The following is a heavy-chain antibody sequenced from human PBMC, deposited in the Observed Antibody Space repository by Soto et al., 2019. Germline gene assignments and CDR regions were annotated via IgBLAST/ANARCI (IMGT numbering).Heavy chain of an antibody. V-gene: IGHV1-2*02. D-gene: IGHD3-9*01. CDR1: GYIFTGSY. CDR2: INTKTGGT. CDR3: ATDKVAFDM. Sequence: ASVKVFSKASGYIFTGSYIQWVRQAPGQGREWMGWINTKTGGTKYAQKFQGRVTMTRDTSINTAYMEVSRLRSDDTAVYYCATDKVAFDMWGQGTMVTVS. J-gene: IGHJ3*02.